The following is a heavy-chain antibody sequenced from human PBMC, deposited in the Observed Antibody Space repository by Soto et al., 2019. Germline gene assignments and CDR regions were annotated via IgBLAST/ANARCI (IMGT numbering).Heavy chain of an antibody. D-gene: IGHD2-15*01. CDR3: AGLGMVAAHREFDP. CDR1: GDSMSNRNYY. J-gene: IGHJ5*02. CDR2: IYYSGTT. V-gene: IGHV4-39*07. Sequence: SETLSLTCTVSGDSMSNRNYYWGWIRQPPGKGLEWIGSIYYSGTTYYHPFLKSRVTISVDTSKSQFSLKLSSVTAADTAIYYCAGLGMVAAHREFDPWGQGTLVTVSS.